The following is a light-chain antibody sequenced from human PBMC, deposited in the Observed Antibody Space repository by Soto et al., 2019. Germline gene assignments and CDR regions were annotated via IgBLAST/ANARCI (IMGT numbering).Light chain of an antibody. J-gene: IGKJ2*01. CDR3: QQYGNLPPMYT. CDR2: AAS. V-gene: IGKV1-33*01. Sequence: DIDLTPSPSSLSASVGDRVTITCQTSQDITNYLNWLQQKPGMPPKLLIYAASNLRTGGPSRFSGNGSGTDFTFTISSLQPEDVATYYCQQYGNLPPMYTFGEGTKLEIK. CDR1: QDITNY.